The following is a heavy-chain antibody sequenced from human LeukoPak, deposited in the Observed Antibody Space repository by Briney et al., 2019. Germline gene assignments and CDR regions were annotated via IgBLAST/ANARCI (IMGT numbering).Heavy chain of an antibody. CDR2: ISGSGGST. D-gene: IGHD2-2*01. Sequence: PGGSLRLSCAASGFTFSSYAMSWVRQAPGKGLEWVSAISGSGGSTYYADSVRGRFTISRDNSKNTLYLQMNSLRAEDTAVYYCAKSGIVVVPAAPGLARYYGMDVWGQGTTVTVSS. CDR3: AKSGIVVVPAAPGLARYYGMDV. CDR1: GFTFSSYA. J-gene: IGHJ6*02. V-gene: IGHV3-23*01.